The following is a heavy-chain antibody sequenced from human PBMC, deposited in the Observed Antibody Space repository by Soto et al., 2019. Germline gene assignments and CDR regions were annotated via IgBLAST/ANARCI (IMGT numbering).Heavy chain of an antibody. D-gene: IGHD2-2*01. CDR1: VYTFTKYG. CDR2: ISADNGDT. CDR3: ARGLAQPRGY. J-gene: IGHJ4*02. Sequence: QVQLVQSGAEVKKPGASVQVSCKASVYTFTKYGITWVRQAPGQGLEWMGWISADNGDTNYAQKCQGRVTMNTDTSTSTVYMELRSLISDDTAVYYCARGLAQPRGYWGQGTLVTVSS. V-gene: IGHV1-18*01.